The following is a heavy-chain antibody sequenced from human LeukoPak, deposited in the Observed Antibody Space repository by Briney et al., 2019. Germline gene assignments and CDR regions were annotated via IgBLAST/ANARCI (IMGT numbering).Heavy chain of an antibody. J-gene: IGHJ6*02. CDR1: GITFSNYW. CDR3: ARLPPYSSGWYGGRDYGMDV. Sequence: GGSLRLSCAASGITFSNYWMNWVRQAPGKGLEWVANINQDGSEKYYVDSVKGRFTISRDNAKNSLYLQMNSLRAEDTAVYYCARLPPYSSGWYGGRDYGMDVWGQGTTVTVSS. CDR2: INQDGSEK. D-gene: IGHD6-19*01. V-gene: IGHV3-7*03.